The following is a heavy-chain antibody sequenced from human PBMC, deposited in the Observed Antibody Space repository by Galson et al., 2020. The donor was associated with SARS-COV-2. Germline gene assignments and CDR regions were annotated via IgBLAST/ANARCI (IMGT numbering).Heavy chain of an antibody. J-gene: IGHJ4*02. CDR2: IYYSGST. Sequence: SETLSLTCTVSGGTITSSRYYWAWSRKPPGRGLEWIGRIYYSGSTYYNPYLKSRVTISVDTSKNQFSLKLSSVTAADTAVYYCARTIQYYYDSSGYYRVFYFDYWGQGTLVTVSS. V-gene: IGHV4-39*01. CDR3: ARTIQYYYDSSGYYRVFYFDY. D-gene: IGHD3-22*01. CDR1: GGTITSSRYY.